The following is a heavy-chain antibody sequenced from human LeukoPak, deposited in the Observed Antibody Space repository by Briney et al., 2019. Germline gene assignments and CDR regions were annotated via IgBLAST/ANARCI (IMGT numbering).Heavy chain of an antibody. CDR1: GYTFTNYY. V-gene: IGHV1-46*01. CDR2: IDPSGAST. CDR3: ARGARQQWLDY. Sequence: ASVKVSCTASGYTFTNYYIHWVRQAPGQGLEWMGLIDPSGASTSYAQNFQGRVTMTRDTSTSTVYMELSSLRSEDTAVYYCARGARQQWLDYWGQGTLVTVSS. J-gene: IGHJ4*02. D-gene: IGHD6-19*01.